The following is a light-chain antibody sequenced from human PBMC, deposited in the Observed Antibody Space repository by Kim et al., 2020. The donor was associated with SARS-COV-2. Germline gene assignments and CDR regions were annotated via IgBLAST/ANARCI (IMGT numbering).Light chain of an antibody. V-gene: IGKV3D-15*01. Sequence: EIVMTQSPATLSVSPGERATLSCRASQSVSSNLVWYQQKPGQAPRLLIYDASIRATGIPARFSGSGSGTEFTLTISSLQSEDFAVYYCQEYNNWPTWTFGQGTKVDIK. CDR3: QEYNNWPTWT. J-gene: IGKJ1*01. CDR1: QSVSSN. CDR2: DAS.